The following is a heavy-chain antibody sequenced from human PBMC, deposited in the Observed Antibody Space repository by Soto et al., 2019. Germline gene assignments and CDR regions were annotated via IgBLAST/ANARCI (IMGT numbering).Heavy chain of an antibody. J-gene: IGHJ5*02. D-gene: IGHD6-13*01. CDR3: AKEHSSSWYDLGWFDP. CDR2: ISYDGSNK. CDR1: GFTFSSYG. Sequence: GGSLRLSCAASGFTFSSYGMHWVRQAPGKGLEWVAVISYDGSNKYYADSVKGRFTISRDNSKNTLYLQMNSLRAEDTAVYYCAKEHSSSWYDLGWFDPWGQGTLVTVSS. V-gene: IGHV3-30*18.